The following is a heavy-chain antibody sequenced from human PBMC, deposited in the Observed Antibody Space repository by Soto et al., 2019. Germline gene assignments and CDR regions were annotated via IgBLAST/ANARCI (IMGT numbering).Heavy chain of an antibody. CDR2: INQDGSEK. D-gene: IGHD6-13*01. V-gene: IGHV3-7*03. CDR1: GFNFRSSF. CDR3: ARMYIAAGGSAFHY. Sequence: EVQVVESGGGLVQPGGSLRLSCAASGFNFRSSFMTWVRQAPGKGLEWVANINQDGSEKYYVASAKGRFTISRDNAKNSLYLQMNRLRAEDTAVYYCARMYIAAGGSAFHYWGQGALVTVSS. J-gene: IGHJ4*02.